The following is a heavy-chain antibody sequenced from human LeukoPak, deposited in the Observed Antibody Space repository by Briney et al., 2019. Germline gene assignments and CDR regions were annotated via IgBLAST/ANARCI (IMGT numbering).Heavy chain of an antibody. V-gene: IGHV3-23*01. CDR1: GFTFSSYA. J-gene: IGHJ2*01. Sequence: GGSLRLSCAASGFTFSSYAMSWVRQAPGKGLEWVSAISGSGGSTYYADSVKGRFTISRDNSKNTLYLQMNSLRAEDTALYYCAKDIESLGYCSGGSCWYFDLWGRGTLVTVSS. CDR2: ISGSGGST. D-gene: IGHD2-15*01. CDR3: AKDIESLGYCSGGSCWYFDL.